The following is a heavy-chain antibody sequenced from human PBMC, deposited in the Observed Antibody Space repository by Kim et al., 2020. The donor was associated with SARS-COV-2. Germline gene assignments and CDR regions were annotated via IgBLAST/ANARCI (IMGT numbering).Heavy chain of an antibody. CDR1: GFTFDDYA. V-gene: IGHV3-9*01. Sequence: GGSLRLSCAASGFTFDDYAMHWVRQAPGKGLEWVSGISWNSGSIGYADSVKGRFTISRDNAKNSLYLQMNSLRAEDTALYYCAKDIGSGSYYNDGGGKYYGMDVWGQGTTVTVSS. D-gene: IGHD3-10*01. J-gene: IGHJ6*02. CDR2: ISWNSGSI. CDR3: AKDIGSGSYYNDGGGKYYGMDV.